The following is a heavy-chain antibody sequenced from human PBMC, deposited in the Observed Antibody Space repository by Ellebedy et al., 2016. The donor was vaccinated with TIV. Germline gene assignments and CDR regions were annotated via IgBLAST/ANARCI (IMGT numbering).Heavy chain of an antibody. D-gene: IGHD1-26*01. J-gene: IGHJ4*02. CDR2: IYSCGTT. CDR3: ARRPVGATIDY. Sequence: PGGSLRLSCAASGFIVSSNYMTWVRQAPGKGLEWVSVIYSCGTTYYADSVKGRFTISRDNSKNTLYLQMNSLRAEDTAVYYCARRPVGATIDYWGQGTLFTVSS. V-gene: IGHV3-53*01. CDR1: GFIVSSNY.